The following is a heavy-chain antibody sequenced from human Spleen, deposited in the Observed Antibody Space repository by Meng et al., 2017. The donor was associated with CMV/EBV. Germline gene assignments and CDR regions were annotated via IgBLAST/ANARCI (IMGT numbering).Heavy chain of an antibody. CDR2: INWSGGR. J-gene: IGHJ6*02. Sequence: SGFNFDDYGMSSVRRAPGKGLEWVSGINWSGGRGYADSVKGRFTISRDNAKNSLYLQMNSLRAEDTALYYCARESIAVREYYYGMDVWGQGTLVTVSS. CDR3: ARESIAVREYYYGMDV. V-gene: IGHV3-20*03. CDR1: GFNFDDYG. D-gene: IGHD6-6*01.